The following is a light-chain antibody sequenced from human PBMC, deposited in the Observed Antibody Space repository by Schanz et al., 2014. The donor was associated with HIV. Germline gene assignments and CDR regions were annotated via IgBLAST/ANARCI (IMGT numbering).Light chain of an antibody. Sequence: QSALTQPPSVSGSPGQSVTISCTGTSSDVGGYDYVSWYQQHPGKAPKLMIYEVTKRPSGVSDRFSGSKSVNTASLTISGLQAEDEADYYCCSYAGSSTFEVFGGGTKLTVL. J-gene: IGLJ2*01. CDR3: CSYAGSSTFEV. CDR1: SSDVGGYDY. V-gene: IGLV2-23*02. CDR2: EVT.